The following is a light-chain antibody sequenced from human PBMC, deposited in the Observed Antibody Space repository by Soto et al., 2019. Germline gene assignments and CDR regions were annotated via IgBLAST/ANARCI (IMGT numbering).Light chain of an antibody. V-gene: IGKV3-15*01. CDR2: GAF. CDR1: QSVSSN. J-gene: IGKJ1*01. CDR3: QQYNNWPWT. Sequence: VMTQSPATLSVSPGESATLSCRASQSVSSNLAWYQQKPGQAPRLLIYGAFTRATGVPARFSGSGSGTEFTLTITSLQSEDFAVYCCQQYNNWPWTFGQGTKVEIK.